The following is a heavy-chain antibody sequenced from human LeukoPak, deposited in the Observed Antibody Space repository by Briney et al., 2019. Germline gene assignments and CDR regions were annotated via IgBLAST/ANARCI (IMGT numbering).Heavy chain of an antibody. CDR1: GYTFTSYA. D-gene: IGHD3-9*01. Sequence: PGASVKVSCKASGYTFTSYAMHWVRQAPGQRLEWMGWINAGNGNTKYSQKFQGRVTITRDTSASTAYMELSSLRSEDTAVYYCARGLIILTGSDFDYWGQGTLVTVSS. J-gene: IGHJ4*02. CDR3: ARGLIILTGSDFDY. CDR2: INAGNGNT. V-gene: IGHV1-3*01.